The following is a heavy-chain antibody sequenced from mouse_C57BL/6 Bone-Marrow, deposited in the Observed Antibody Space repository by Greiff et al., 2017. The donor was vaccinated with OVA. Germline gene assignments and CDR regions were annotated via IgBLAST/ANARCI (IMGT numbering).Heavy chain of an antibody. V-gene: IGHV5-9-1*02. CDR3: TRVYSSNPWFAY. CDR2: ISSGGDYI. J-gene: IGHJ3*01. Sequence: EVHLVESGEGLVKPGGSLKLSCAASGFTFSSYAMSWVRQTPEQRLEWVAYISSGGDYIYYADTVKGRFTISRDNARNTLYLQMSSLKSEDTAMDYCTRVYSSNPWFAYWGQGTLVTVSA. CDR1: GFTFSSYA. D-gene: IGHD2-5*01.